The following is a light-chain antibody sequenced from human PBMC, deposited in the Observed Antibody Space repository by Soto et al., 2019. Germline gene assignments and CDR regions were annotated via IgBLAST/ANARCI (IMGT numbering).Light chain of an antibody. Sequence: QSVLTQPASVSGSPGQSITISCTGTSSDVGSYNLVSWYQQHPGKAPKLMIYEGSKRPSGVSNRFSGSKSGNTASLTISGFHAEDEADYYCCSYADSTTFRVFGTGTKDT. J-gene: IGLJ1*01. CDR2: EGS. CDR1: SSDVGSYNL. CDR3: CSYADSTTFRV. V-gene: IGLV2-23*03.